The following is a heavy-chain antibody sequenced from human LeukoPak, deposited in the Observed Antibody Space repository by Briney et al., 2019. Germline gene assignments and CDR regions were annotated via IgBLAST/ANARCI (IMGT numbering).Heavy chain of an antibody. V-gene: IGHV3-23*01. J-gene: IGHJ5*02. Sequence: PGGSLRLSCAASGFTFSTYAMSWVHQAPGKGLEWVSGISGSGSSTFDADSVKGRFTISRDNSKNTLFLQMGSLRAEDMAVYYCARERQTTVSNVGGNWFDPWGQGTLVTVSS. D-gene: IGHD4-17*01. CDR3: ARERQTTVSNVGGNWFDP. CDR1: GFTFSTYA. CDR2: ISGSGSST.